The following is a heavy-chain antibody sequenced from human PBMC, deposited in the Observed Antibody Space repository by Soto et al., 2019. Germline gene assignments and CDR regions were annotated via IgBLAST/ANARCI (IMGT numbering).Heavy chain of an antibody. V-gene: IGHV1-3*01. Sequence: ASVKVSCKASGYTFSTYAMHWVRQAPGQSLEWMGWLNGGTGQTRYSQKFQDRVIITRDTSASTGYMELSSLTSEDTAVYYCARGKRMAENYLYYGLDIWGQGTTVTVYS. CDR2: LNGGTGQT. CDR3: ARGKRMAENYLYYGLDI. CDR1: GYTFSTYA. J-gene: IGHJ6*02.